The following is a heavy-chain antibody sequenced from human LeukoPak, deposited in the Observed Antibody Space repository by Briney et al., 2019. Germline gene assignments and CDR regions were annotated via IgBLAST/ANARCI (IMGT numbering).Heavy chain of an antibody. CDR3: ARDTSGYYSFDY. D-gene: IGHD3-22*01. CDR1: GGSISSGGYY. Sequence: PSETLSLTCTVSGGSISSGGYYWGWIRQPPGKGLEWLGSIYYGGSTYYNPSLKSRVTISVDTSKNQFSLKLTSVTAADTAIYYCARDTSGYYSFDYWGQGTLLTVSS. V-gene: IGHV4-39*01. J-gene: IGHJ4*02. CDR2: IYYGGST.